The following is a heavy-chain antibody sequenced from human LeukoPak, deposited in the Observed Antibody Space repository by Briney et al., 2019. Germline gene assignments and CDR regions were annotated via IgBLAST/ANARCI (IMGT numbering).Heavy chain of an antibody. CDR1: GGSISSGSYY. J-gene: IGHJ3*02. Sequence: SETLSLTCTVSGGSISSGSYYWSWIRQPAGKGLEWLGRIYTSGSTNYNPSLKSRVTISVDTSKNQFSLKLSSVTAADTAVYYCARDQEQLVHAFDIWDQGTMVTVSS. CDR3: ARDQEQLVHAFDI. V-gene: IGHV4-61*02. D-gene: IGHD6-13*01. CDR2: IYTSGST.